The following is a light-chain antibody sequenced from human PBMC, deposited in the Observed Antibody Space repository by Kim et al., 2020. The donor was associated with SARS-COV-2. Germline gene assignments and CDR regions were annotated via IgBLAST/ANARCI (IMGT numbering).Light chain of an antibody. CDR1: TGAVTNSLF. J-gene: IGLJ3*02. CDR3: LLSQSGIRL. V-gene: IGLV7-46*01. Sequence: PGGTVTLTCGSSTGAVTNSLFPYWFQQKPGQAPRTLIYGTTNRHSWTPARFSGFLLGGKAALTLSGAQPEDEGEYYCLLSQSGIRLFGGATQLTVL. CDR2: GTT.